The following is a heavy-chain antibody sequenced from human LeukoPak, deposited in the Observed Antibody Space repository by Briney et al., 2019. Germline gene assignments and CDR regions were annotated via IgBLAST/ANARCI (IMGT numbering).Heavy chain of an antibody. CDR1: GGSFSGYY. V-gene: IGHV4-34*01. D-gene: IGHD5-24*01. CDR3: ASHVEMATINVGYFDY. J-gene: IGHJ4*02. CDR2: NNHSGST. Sequence: SETLSLTCAVYGGSFSGYYWSWIRQPPGKGLEWIGENNHSGSTNYNPSLKSRVTISVDTSKNQFSLKLSSVTAADTAVYYCASHVEMATINVGYFDYWGQGTLVTVSS.